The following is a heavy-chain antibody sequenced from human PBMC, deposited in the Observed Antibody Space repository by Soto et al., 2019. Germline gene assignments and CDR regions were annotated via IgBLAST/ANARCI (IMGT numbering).Heavy chain of an antibody. Sequence: SETLSLTCTVSGGSISSSSYYWGWIRQHPGKGLEWIGSIYYSGSTYYNPSLKSRVTISVDTSKNQFSLKLSSVTAADTAVYYCARKATVTTCFDYWGQGTLVTVSS. J-gene: IGHJ4*02. CDR2: IYYSGST. CDR3: ARKATVTTCFDY. CDR1: GGSISSSSYY. V-gene: IGHV4-31*03. D-gene: IGHD4-17*01.